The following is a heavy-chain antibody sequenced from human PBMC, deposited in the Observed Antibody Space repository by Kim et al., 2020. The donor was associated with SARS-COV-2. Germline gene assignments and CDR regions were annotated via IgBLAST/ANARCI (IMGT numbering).Heavy chain of an antibody. V-gene: IGHV3-30*07. Sequence: VKGRFTISRDNSKNTLYLKMNSLGAEDTAVYYCARERWDVVVPAAIGFDYWGQGTLVTVSS. D-gene: IGHD2-2*02. J-gene: IGHJ4*02. CDR3: ARERWDVVVPAAIGFDY.